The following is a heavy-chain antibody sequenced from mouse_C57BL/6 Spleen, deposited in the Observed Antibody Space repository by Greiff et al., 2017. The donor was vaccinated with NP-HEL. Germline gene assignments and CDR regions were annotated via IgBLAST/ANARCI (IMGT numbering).Heavy chain of an antibody. V-gene: IGHV1-15*01. Sequence: VQLQQSGAELVRPGASVTLSCKASGYTFTDYEMHWVKQTPVHGLEWIGAIDPETGGTAYNQKCKGKAILTADKSSSTSYMEHRSLTSEDSAVYYCSYYYGSSYLYFEGWGTGTTVTVAS. CDR3: SYYYGSSYLYFEG. D-gene: IGHD1-1*01. CDR1: GYTFTDYE. J-gene: IGHJ1*03. CDR2: IDPETGGT.